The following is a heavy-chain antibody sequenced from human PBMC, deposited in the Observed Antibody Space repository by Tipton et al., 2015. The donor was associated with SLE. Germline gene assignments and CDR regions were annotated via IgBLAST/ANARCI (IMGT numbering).Heavy chain of an antibody. V-gene: IGHV4-59*01. CDR2: IYYSGST. D-gene: IGHD6-19*01. Sequence: LRLSCTVSGGSISSYYWSWIRQPPGKGLEWIGYIYYSGSTNYNPSLKSRVTISVDTSKNQFSLKLSSVTAADTAVYYCARDRGSGWYDYWGQGTLVTVSS. CDR1: GGSISSYY. CDR3: ARDRGSGWYDY. J-gene: IGHJ4*02.